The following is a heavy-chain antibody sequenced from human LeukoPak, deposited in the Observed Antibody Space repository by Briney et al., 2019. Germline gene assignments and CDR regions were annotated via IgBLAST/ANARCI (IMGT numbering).Heavy chain of an antibody. D-gene: IGHD3-10*01. CDR2: ISYDGSNK. J-gene: IGHJ6*02. V-gene: IGHV3-30-3*01. CDR3: ARVDYYGSGSSGYYYYGMDV. Sequence: PGRPLRLPCAASGFTFSSYAMLWVREAPGKGLEGVAVISYDGSNKYYADSVKGRFTISRDNSKNTLYLQMNCMRAEDTAVYYCARVDYYGSGSSGYYYYGMDVWGQGTTVTVSS. CDR1: GFTFSSYA.